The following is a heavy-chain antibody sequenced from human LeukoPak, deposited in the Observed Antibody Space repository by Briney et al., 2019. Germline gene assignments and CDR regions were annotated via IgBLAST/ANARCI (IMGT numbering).Heavy chain of an antibody. D-gene: IGHD3-10*01. CDR3: AANSADYNTLGSSYKV. Sequence: SETLSLTCTVSGGSISSSSYYWGWIRQPPGKGQEWIGSIYYSGSTYYNPSLKSRVTISVDTSKNHFSLKLSSVTAADSAVYYCAANSADYNTLGSSYKVWGQGTLVIVSS. CDR1: GGSISSSSYY. J-gene: IGHJ4*02. CDR2: IYYSGST. V-gene: IGHV4-39*02.